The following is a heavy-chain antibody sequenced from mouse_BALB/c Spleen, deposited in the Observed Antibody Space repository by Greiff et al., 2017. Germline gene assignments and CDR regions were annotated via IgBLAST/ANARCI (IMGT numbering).Heavy chain of an antibody. CDR3: ARQAVITTVDYFDY. Sequence: EVQLVESGGDLVKPGGSLKLSCAASGFTFSSYGMSWVRQTPVKRLEWVATISSGGSYTYYPDSVKGRFTISRDNAKNTLYLQMSSLKSEDTAMYYCARQAVITTVDYFDYWGQGTTLTVSS. V-gene: IGHV5-6*01. CDR2: ISSGGSYT. J-gene: IGHJ2*01. CDR1: GFTFSSYG. D-gene: IGHD1-1*01.